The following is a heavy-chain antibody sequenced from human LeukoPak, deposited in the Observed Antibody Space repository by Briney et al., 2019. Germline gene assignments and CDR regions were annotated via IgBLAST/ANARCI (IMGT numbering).Heavy chain of an antibody. CDR2: INPNGGGT. Sequence: APVKISCKASGYTFTGYYIIWVRQAPGQGLEWMVWINPNGGGTNYIQKFQGRVTMSRDTSISTAYMELSRLRSDDTAIYYCAKVIAGTVAFDIWGQGTMVTVSS. CDR1: GYTFTGYY. D-gene: IGHD6-13*01. V-gene: IGHV1-2*02. CDR3: AKVIAGTVAFDI. J-gene: IGHJ3*02.